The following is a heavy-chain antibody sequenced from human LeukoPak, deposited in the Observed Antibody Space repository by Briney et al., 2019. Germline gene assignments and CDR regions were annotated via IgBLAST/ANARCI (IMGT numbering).Heavy chain of an antibody. J-gene: IGHJ4*02. Sequence: GGSLRLSCAASGFTFSSYAMSWVRQAPGKGLEWVAQIKQDGSDLNYVDSVKGRFTISRDNAKNSLYLQMTSLRAEDTAVYYCARDNTFCLDYWGQGALVTVSS. CDR2: IKQDGSDL. CDR1: GFTFSSYA. D-gene: IGHD3-3*02. V-gene: IGHV3-7*01. CDR3: ARDNTFCLDY.